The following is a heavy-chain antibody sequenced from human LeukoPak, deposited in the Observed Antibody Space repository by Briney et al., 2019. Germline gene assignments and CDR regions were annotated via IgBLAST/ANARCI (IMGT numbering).Heavy chain of an antibody. V-gene: IGHV3-66*01. J-gene: IGHJ4*02. CDR2: IYSGGST. D-gene: IGHD3-22*01. CDR3: ARAYYDSSGYYFDY. Sequence: GGSLRLSCAASGFTVSSNYMSWVRQAPGKGLVWVSVIYSGGSTYYADSVKGRFTISRDNSRNTLYLQMNSLRAEDTAVYYCARAYYDSSGYYFDYWGQGTLVTVSS. CDR1: GFTVSSNY.